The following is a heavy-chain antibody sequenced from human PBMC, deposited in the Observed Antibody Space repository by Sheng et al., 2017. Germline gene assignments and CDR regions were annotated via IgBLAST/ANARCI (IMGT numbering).Heavy chain of an antibody. CDR2: IREGGSAT. V-gene: IGHV3-7*03. D-gene: IGHD2-15*01. CDR3: AREGWKPLDH. CDR1: GFTLRIYY. J-gene: IGHJ4*02. Sequence: EVQLVESGGGLVQPGGSLRLSCVASGFTLRIYYMSWVRQAPGKGLEWVASIREGGSATYYTDSVKGRFTISRDDDDSSLFLQMESLRVEDTAVYYCAREGWKPLDHWGQGTLVTVSS.